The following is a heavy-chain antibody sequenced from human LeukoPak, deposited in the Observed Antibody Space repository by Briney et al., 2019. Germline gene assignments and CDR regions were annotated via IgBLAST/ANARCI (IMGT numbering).Heavy chain of an antibody. D-gene: IGHD3-3*01. J-gene: IGHJ4*02. CDR3: ARGQAPYYDFWSA. CDR2: INHSGST. Sequence: SETLSLTCAVYGGSFSGYYWSWIRQPPGKGLEWIGGINHSGSTNYNPSLKSRVTISVDTSKNQFSLKLSSVTAADTAVYYCARGQAPYYDFWSAWGQGTLVTVSS. CDR1: GGSFSGYY. V-gene: IGHV4-34*01.